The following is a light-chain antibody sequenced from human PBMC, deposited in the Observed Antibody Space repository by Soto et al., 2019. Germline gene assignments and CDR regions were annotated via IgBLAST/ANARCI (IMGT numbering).Light chain of an antibody. V-gene: IGLV2-14*01. Sequence: QSALTQPASVSGSPGQSITISCTGTSSDVGGYNYVSWYQPHPGKAPKLMIYEVSNRPSGVSNSFSGSKSGNTASLAISGLQAEDEADYYCTSYTSSSTWVFGGGTKLTVL. J-gene: IGLJ3*02. CDR3: TSYTSSSTWV. CDR2: EVS. CDR1: SSDVGGYNY.